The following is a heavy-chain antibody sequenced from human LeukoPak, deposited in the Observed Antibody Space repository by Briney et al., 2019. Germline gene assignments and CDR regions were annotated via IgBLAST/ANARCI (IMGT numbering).Heavy chain of an antibody. CDR2: IRYDGSNK. J-gene: IGHJ4*02. D-gene: IGHD3-3*01. V-gene: IGHV3-30*02. CDR1: GFTFSGSG. CDR3: ARDYDFWSGYYSPTRGYFGY. Sequence: GGSLRLSCAASGFTFSGSGMHWVRQAPGKGLEWVTFIRYDGSNKYYTDSVRGRFTISRDNSKNTLYLQMDSLRAEDTAVYYCARDYDFWSGYYSPTRGYFGYWGQGTLVTVSS.